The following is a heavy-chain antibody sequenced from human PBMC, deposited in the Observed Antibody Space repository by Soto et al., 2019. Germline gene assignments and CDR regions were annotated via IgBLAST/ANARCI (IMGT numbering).Heavy chain of an antibody. Sequence: SETLSLTCTVSGGSVSSGSYYWSWIRQPPGKGLEWIGYIYYSGSTNYNPSLKSRVTISVDTSKNQFSLKLSSVTAADTAVYYCARARGDYYGSGSTEAVDYWGQGALVTVSS. CDR1: GGSVSSGSYY. D-gene: IGHD3-10*01. CDR2: IYYSGST. J-gene: IGHJ4*02. CDR3: ARARGDYYGSGSTEAVDY. V-gene: IGHV4-61*01.